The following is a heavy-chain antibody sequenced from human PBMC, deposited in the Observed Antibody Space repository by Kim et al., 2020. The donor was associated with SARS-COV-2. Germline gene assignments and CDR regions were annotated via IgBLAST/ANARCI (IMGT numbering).Heavy chain of an antibody. D-gene: IGHD1-1*01. V-gene: IGHV3-23*01. CDR3: AKEYSRTGYYGMDV. Sequence: ADSVKGRFTISRDNSKNTLYLQMNSLRAEDTAVYYCAKEYSRTGYYGMDVWGQGTTVTVSS. J-gene: IGHJ6*02.